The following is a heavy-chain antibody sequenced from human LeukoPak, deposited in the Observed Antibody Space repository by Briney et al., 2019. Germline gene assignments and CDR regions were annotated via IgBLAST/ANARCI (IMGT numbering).Heavy chain of an antibody. CDR1: GGSISSSNW. D-gene: IGHD2-15*01. V-gene: IGHV4-4*02. J-gene: IGHJ3*02. Sequence: SGTLSLTCAVSGGSISSSNWWSWVRQPPGKGLEWIGEIYHSGSTNYNPSLKSRVTISVDKSKNQFSLKLSSVTAADTAVYYCASGGAGWRGDAFDIWGQGTMVTVSS. CDR2: IYHSGST. CDR3: ASGGAGWRGDAFDI.